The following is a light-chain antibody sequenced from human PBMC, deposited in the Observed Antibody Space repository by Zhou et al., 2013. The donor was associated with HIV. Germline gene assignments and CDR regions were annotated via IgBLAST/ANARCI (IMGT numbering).Light chain of an antibody. CDR1: RSVGYQ. Sequence: EVVLTQSPAILSLSPGERASLSCRASRSVGYQLAWYQQRRGQGPRLLIYDTSNRATGVPLRFSGSGSGTDFTLTISGLEPEDFAVYYCQQRTDWLLTFGGGTKVEMK. V-gene: IGKV3-11*01. CDR3: QQRTDWLLT. J-gene: IGKJ4*01. CDR2: DTS.